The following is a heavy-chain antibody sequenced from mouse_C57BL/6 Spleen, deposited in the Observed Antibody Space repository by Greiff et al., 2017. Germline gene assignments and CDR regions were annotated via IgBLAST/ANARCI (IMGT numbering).Heavy chain of an antibody. D-gene: IGHD1-1*01. V-gene: IGHV5S21*01. CDR2: ISSGGDYI. CDR1: GFTFSSYA. J-gene: IGHJ2*01. Sequence: EVKLEESGEGLVKPGGSLKLSCAASGFTFSSYAMSWVRQTPEKRLEWVAYISSGGDYIYYADTVKGRFTISRDNARNTLYLQMSSLKSEDTAMYYCTRGDYYGRGVDYGGQGTTLTVSS. CDR3: TRGDYYGRGVDY.